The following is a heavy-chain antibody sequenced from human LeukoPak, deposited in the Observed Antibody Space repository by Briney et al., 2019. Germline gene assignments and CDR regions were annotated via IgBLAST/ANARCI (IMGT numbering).Heavy chain of an antibody. V-gene: IGHV1-46*04. CDR3: ARDTPYYGSGLDYGGNFDY. Sequence: GASVKVSCKASGYTFTDYHVHWVRQAPGQGLEWMGIISPSGGTTTYAQKLQGRVTMTRDTSTTTVYMELSSLTSEDTAVYYCARDTPYYGSGLDYGGNFDYWGQGTLVTVSS. J-gene: IGHJ4*02. CDR2: ISPSGGTT. CDR1: GYTFTDYH. D-gene: IGHD3-10*01.